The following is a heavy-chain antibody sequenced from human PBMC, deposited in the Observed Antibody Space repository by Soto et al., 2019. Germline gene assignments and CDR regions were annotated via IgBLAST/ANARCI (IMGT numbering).Heavy chain of an antibody. CDR2: IIPIFGTA. D-gene: IGHD6-6*01. V-gene: IGHV1-69*13. CDR1: GGTFSSYA. Sequence: GASVKVSCKASGGTFSSYAISWVRQTPGQGLEWMGGIIPIFGTANYAQKFQGRVTITADESTSTAYMELSSLRSEDTAVYYCASTPRWNIAARDYYYYGMDVWGQGTTVTVSS. J-gene: IGHJ6*02. CDR3: ASTPRWNIAARDYYYYGMDV.